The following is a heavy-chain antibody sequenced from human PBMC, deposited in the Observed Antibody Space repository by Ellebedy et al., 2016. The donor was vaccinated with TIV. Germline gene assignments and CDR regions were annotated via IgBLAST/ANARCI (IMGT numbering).Heavy chain of an antibody. V-gene: IGHV4-39*01. J-gene: IGHJ5*01. CDR3: ARNPPTYNWVDS. CDR1: GGSINRSSYY. Sequence: PGGSLRLSCTVSGGSINRSSYYWGWIRQPPGKGLEWIRNIYYSGNTDYNPSLKSRVTISVDTSKNQFSLKLRSVTAADTAVYYCARNPPTYNWVDSWGQGTLVTVSS. CDR2: IYYSGNT.